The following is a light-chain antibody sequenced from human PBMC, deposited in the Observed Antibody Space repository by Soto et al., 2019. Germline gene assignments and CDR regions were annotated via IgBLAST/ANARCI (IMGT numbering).Light chain of an antibody. CDR1: SSDVGGYNY. V-gene: IGLV2-14*01. CDR3: SSYTSSSTLLYV. Sequence: QSVLTQPASVSGSPGQSITISCPGTSSDVGGYNYVSWYQQHPGKAPKLMIYDVSNRPSGVSNRFSGSKSGNTASLTISGLQAEDEADYYCSSYTSSSTLLYVFGTGTKGTVL. J-gene: IGLJ1*01. CDR2: DVS.